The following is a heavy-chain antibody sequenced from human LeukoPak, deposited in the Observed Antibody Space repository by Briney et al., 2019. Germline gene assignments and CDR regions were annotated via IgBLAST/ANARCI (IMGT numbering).Heavy chain of an antibody. J-gene: IGHJ4*02. CDR1: GFTFSSYD. CDR3: ARAIWDNSGSYLFDY. D-gene: IGHD1-26*01. Sequence: GGSLRLSCAASGFTFSSYDMHWVRQATGKGLEWVSAIGTAGDTYYPGSVKGRFTISRENAKNSLYLQMNSLRAGDTAVYYCARAIWDNSGSYLFDYWGQGTLVTVSS. V-gene: IGHV3-13*01. CDR2: IGTAGDT.